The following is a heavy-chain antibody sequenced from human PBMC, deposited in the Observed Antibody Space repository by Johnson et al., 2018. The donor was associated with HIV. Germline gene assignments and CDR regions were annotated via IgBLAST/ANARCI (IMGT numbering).Heavy chain of an antibody. CDR2: ISIDGVSK. CDR3: AKDMVRGVVEVFDI. D-gene: IGHD3-10*01. CDR1: GFTLSSSV. J-gene: IGHJ3*02. Sequence: QVKLVESGGGVAQPGTSLRLSCADSGFTLSSSVMHWLRRAPGKGLEWVAAISIDGVSKYYADSVKGRFTISRDNSDNTLYLQMNSRRDEDMAMYYCAKDMVRGVVEVFDIWGQGTRVTVSS. V-gene: IGHV3-30*18.